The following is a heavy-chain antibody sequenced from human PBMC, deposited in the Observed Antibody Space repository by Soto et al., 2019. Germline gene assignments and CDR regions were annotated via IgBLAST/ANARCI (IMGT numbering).Heavy chain of an antibody. Sequence: ESGGGVVQPGRSLRLSCAASGFTFSSYGMHWVRQAPGKGLEWVAVIWYDGSNKYYADSVKGRFTISRDNSKNTLYLQMNSLRAEDTAVYYCARDWYSLRALDYWGQGTLVTVSS. CDR2: IWYDGSNK. V-gene: IGHV3-33*01. CDR1: GFTFSSYG. CDR3: ARDWYSLRALDY. J-gene: IGHJ4*02. D-gene: IGHD2-21*01.